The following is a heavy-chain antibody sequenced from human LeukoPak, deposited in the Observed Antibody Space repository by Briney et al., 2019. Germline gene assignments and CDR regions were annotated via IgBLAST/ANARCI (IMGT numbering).Heavy chain of an antibody. V-gene: IGHV3-30*04. CDR2: ISYDGSNQ. J-gene: IGHJ4*02. CDR3: ARETSLNRYYFDY. Sequence: GGSLRLSCAASGFTFSSYAMHWVRQAPGKGLEWVAVISYDGSNQYYADSVKARFTISRDNSKNTLYLQMNSLRAEDTAVYYCARETSLNRYYFDYWGQGTLVTVSS. CDR1: GFTFSSYA.